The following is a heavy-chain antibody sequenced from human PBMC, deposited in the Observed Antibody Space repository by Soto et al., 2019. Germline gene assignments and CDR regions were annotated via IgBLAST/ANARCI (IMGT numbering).Heavy chain of an antibody. V-gene: IGHV4-61*01. D-gene: IGHD4-17*01. CDR3: ARTTAVPNTLRSRYYFDY. Sequence: PSETLSLTCSVSGGSVSDKTYYWSWIRQSPGKGLEWIVYIYYSGTTNYNPSLKSRVTISVDTSKNQFSLRLDSVTAADTALYYCARTTAVPNTLRSRYYFDYWGQGTLVTVSS. J-gene: IGHJ4*02. CDR1: GGSVSDKTYY. CDR2: IYYSGTT.